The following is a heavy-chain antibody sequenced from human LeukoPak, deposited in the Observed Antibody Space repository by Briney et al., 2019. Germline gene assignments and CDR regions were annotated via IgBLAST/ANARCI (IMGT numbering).Heavy chain of an antibody. CDR2: IGTSSTTI. V-gene: IGHV3-48*01. J-gene: IGHJ6*03. CDR3: ARFAAGGSYYYYMDV. D-gene: IGHD6-25*01. CDR1: GFTFSSYT. Sequence: GGSLRLSCAASGFTFSSYTMNWVRQPPGKGLEWVSNIGTSSTTIYYADSVEGRFTISRDNAKNSLYLQMNSLRADDTAVYYCARFAAGGSYYYYMDVWGKGTTVTVSS.